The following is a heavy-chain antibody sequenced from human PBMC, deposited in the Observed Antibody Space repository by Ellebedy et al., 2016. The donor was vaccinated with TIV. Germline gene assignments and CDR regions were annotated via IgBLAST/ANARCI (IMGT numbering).Heavy chain of an antibody. Sequence: GESLKISCAASGFTFRSYWMAWVRQAAGKGLEWLANIYQDGSEKFYVDSVKGRFTISRDNAKNSLYLQMNSLRVEDTAVYYCARRGSYGDYAVQINSWFDTWGRGTLVAVSS. CDR3: ARRGSYGDYAVQINSWFDT. CDR2: IYQDGSEK. J-gene: IGHJ5*02. CDR1: GFTFRSYW. D-gene: IGHD4-17*01. V-gene: IGHV3-7*01.